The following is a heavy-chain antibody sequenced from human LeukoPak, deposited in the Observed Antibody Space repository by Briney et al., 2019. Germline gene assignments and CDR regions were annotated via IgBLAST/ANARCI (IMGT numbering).Heavy chain of an antibody. CDR2: VCIVGSSA. CDR1: GFTFSSYW. Sequence: GGSLRLSCAASGFTFSSYWMHWVRHAPGKGRVWVSHVCIVGSSARYTGSVNGVLTIFTDNAKNTLYLQMNSMRAENTAVYYGARVGLYCSGGSCYDCWGQGTLVTVSS. J-gene: IGHJ4*02. D-gene: IGHD2-15*01. V-gene: IGHV3-74*01. CDR3: ARVGLYCSGGSCYDC.